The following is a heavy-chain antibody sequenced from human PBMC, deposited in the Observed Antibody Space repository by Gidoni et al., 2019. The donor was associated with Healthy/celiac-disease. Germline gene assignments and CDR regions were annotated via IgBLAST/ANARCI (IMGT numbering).Heavy chain of an antibody. CDR2: IYTSGST. V-gene: IGHV4-61*02. CDR1: GGSISSGSYY. J-gene: IGHJ4*02. CDR3: ARGPAAAGRGDFDY. Sequence: QVQLQESGPGLVKPSQTLSLTCTVSGGSISSGSYYWSWIRQPAGKGLEWIGRIYTSGSTNYNPSLKSRVTISVDTSKNQFSLKLSSVTAADTAVYYCARGPAAAGRGDFDYWGQGTLVTVSS. D-gene: IGHD6-13*01.